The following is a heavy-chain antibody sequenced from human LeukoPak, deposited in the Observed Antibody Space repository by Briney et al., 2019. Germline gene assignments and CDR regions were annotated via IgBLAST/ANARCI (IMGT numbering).Heavy chain of an antibody. CDR1: GGSVSSGY. V-gene: IGHV4-59*08. J-gene: IGHJ4*02. CDR3: ARNGVHGYSGLDY. Sequence: PSETLSLTCTVSGGSVSSGYWSWIRQPPGKGLEWIGYIYNSGSTNYNPSLKSRVTISVDTSKNQFSLKLTSVTAADTAVYYCARNGVHGYSGLDYWGQGTLVTVSS. CDR2: IYNSGST. D-gene: IGHD5-12*01.